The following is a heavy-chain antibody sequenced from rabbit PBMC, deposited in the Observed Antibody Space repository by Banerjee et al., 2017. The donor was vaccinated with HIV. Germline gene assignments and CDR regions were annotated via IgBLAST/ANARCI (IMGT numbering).Heavy chain of an antibody. V-gene: IGHV1S45*01. J-gene: IGHJ4*01. CDR2: IGDGSSGST. CDR3: ARGLYGDYSYYFGL. D-gene: IGHD2-1*01. CDR1: GFSFSSNA. Sequence: QEQLEESGGDLVKPEGSLTLTCTASGFSFSSNAMCWVRQAPGKGLEWIACIGDGSSGSTYYASWAKGRFTISKTSSTTVTLEMTSLTAADTATYFCARGLYGDYSYYFGLWGPGTLVTVS.